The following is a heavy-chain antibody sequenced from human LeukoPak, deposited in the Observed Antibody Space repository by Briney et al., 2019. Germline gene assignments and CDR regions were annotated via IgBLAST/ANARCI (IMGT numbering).Heavy chain of an antibody. V-gene: IGHV3-9*01. D-gene: IGHD3-10*01. J-gene: IGHJ4*02. CDR3: AKVHYYGSGSYSPFDY. CDR2: ISWNSGSI. Sequence: GGSLRLSCAASGFTFDDYAMHWVRQAPGKGLEWVSGISWNSGSIGYADSVKGRFTISRDNAKNSLYLQMNSLRAEDTALYYCAKVHYYGSGSYSPFDYWGPGTLVTVSS. CDR1: GFTFDDYA.